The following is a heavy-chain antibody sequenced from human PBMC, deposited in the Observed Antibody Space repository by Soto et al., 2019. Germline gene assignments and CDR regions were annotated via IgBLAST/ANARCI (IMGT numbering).Heavy chain of an antibody. Sequence: QVQLVQSGGEVKKPGASVTVSCKASGYTFINYHITWVRQAPGQGLEWMAWINTYNGMTDYAQRFQGRVTMTRDTSTSTAFMELRNLESDDTAVYFCAKSPRGEMATDWGQGNLVIVSS. CDR2: INTYNGMT. D-gene: IGHD2-21*01. CDR3: AKSPRGEMATD. CDR1: GYTFINYH. V-gene: IGHV1-18*01. J-gene: IGHJ4*02.